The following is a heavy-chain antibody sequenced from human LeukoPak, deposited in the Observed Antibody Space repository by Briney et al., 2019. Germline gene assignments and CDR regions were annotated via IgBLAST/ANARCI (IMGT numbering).Heavy chain of an antibody. V-gene: IGHV3-7*01. CDR3: VRGMGWYFGL. Sequence: GGSLTLSCVVSGFTVADDAMHWVRQVPGQGLEWVATLEQDGIGQVYVDSVKGRFTIARDNYKNSLSLQMHNLRAEDTAIYYCVRGMGWYFGLWGRGALVTVSS. D-gene: IGHD3-16*01. J-gene: IGHJ2*01. CDR1: GFTVADDA. CDR2: LEQDGIGQ.